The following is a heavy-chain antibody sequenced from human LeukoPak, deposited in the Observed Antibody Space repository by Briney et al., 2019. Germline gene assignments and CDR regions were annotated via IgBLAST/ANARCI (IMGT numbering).Heavy chain of an antibody. CDR2: IYYSGST. D-gene: IGHD5-12*01. V-gene: IGHV4-59*01. J-gene: IGHJ4*02. CDR1: GGSISSYY. Sequence: SETLSLTCTVSGGSISSYYWSWIRQPPGKGLEWIGYIYYSGSTNYNPSLKSRVTISVDTSKNQFSLKLSSATAADTAMYYCARVSGYDWESFYDYWGQGSLVTVSS. CDR3: ARVSGYDWESFYDY.